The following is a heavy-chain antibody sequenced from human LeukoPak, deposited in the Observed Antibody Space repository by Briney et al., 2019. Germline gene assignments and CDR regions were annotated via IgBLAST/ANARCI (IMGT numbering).Heavy chain of an antibody. CDR1: GFTFSTYW. CDR3: VQGWRDN. J-gene: IGHJ4*02. Sequence: GGSLRLSCAASGFTFSTYWMSWVRQVPGKGLEWVANINQDSSEKYYGDSVKGRFTISRDNAKNSLYLQLNTLRPEDTAVYYCVQGWRDNWGQGTLVTVSS. V-gene: IGHV3-7*01. CDR2: INQDSSEK. D-gene: IGHD2-15*01.